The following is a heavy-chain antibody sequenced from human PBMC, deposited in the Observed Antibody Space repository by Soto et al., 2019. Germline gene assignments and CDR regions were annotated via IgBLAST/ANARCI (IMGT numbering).Heavy chain of an antibody. CDR1: GGSVSSGSYY. CDR2: IYYSGST. CDR3: AAVEAADWWFDP. Sequence: SETLSLTCTVSGGSVSSGSYYWSWIRQPPGKGLEWIGYIYYSGSTNYNPSLKSRVTISVDTSKNQFSLKLSSVTAADTAVYYCAAVEAADWWFDPWGQGTLVTVSS. J-gene: IGHJ5*02. V-gene: IGHV4-61*01. D-gene: IGHD3-9*01.